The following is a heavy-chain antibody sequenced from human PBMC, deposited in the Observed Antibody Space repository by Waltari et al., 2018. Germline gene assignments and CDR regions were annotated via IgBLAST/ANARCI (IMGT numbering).Heavy chain of an antibody. D-gene: IGHD6-13*01. CDR2: IFPGDSDT. CDR1: GYRFSSHW. V-gene: IGHV5-51*01. J-gene: IGHJ3*02. CDR3: ARSSTAAGDALDI. Sequence: EVQLAQSGAEVKKPGESLKITCKGSGYRFSSHWLSWVRQVPGKGLEWMGIIFPGDSDTRYSPSYQGQVTISADKSTSTAYLQWSSLRAPDTAMYYCARSSTAAGDALDIWGQGTMVTVSS.